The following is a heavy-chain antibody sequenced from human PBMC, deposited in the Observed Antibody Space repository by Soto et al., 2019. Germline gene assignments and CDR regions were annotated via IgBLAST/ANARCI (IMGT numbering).Heavy chain of an antibody. V-gene: IGHV1-69*13. CDR2: ISPLFSTT. J-gene: IGHJ4*02. D-gene: IGHD6-13*01. CDR3: AASSAIAAAGYFKF. Sequence: ASVKVSCKASGDLFNNHAFNWVRQAPGQGLEWMGRISPLFSTTNYAQKFQGRVTIGADELTTVVYLEVNNLESDDSAIYYCAASSAIAAAGYFKFWGQGTLVTVSS. CDR1: GDLFNNHA.